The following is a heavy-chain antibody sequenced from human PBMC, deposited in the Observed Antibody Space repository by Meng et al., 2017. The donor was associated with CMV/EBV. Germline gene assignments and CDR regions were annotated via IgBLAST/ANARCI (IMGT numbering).Heavy chain of an antibody. CDR1: GFTFSSYA. CDR2: ISYDGSNK. V-gene: IGHV3-30-3*01. Sequence: LSCAASGFTFSSYAMHWVRRAPGKGLEWVAVISYDGSNKYYADSVKGRFTISRDNSKNTLYLQMNSLRAEDTALYYCVRGWQQLAFDYWGQGTLVTVSS. D-gene: IGHD6-13*01. J-gene: IGHJ4*02. CDR3: VRGWQQLAFDY.